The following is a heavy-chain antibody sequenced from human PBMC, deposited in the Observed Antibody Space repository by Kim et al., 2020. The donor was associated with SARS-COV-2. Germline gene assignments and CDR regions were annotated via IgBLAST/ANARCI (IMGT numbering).Heavy chain of an antibody. V-gene: IGHV3-33*01. CDR1: GFTFSSYG. Sequence: GGSLRLSCAASGFTFSSYGMHWVRQAPGKGLEWVAVIWYDGSNKYYADSVKGRFTISRDNSKNTLYLQMNSLRAEGTAVYYCARGWRYYYDSSGYYPWYFYYCRHGTLVTDSS. D-gene: IGHD3-22*01. J-gene: IGHJ4*01. CDR3: ARGWRYYYDSSGYYPWYFYY. CDR2: IWYDGSNK.